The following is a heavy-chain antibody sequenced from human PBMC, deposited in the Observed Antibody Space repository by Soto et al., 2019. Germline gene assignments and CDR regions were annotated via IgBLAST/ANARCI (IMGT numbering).Heavy chain of an antibody. CDR1: GYSFTSYW. V-gene: IGHV5-51*01. D-gene: IGHD5-12*01. J-gene: IGHJ3*02. Sequence: GESLKISCKGSGYSFTSYWIGWVRQMPGKGLEWMGIIYPGDSDTRYSPSFQGQVTISADKSISTAYLQWSSLKASDTAMYYCARHEGDSGYGYAFDIWGQGTMVTVSS. CDR3: ARHEGDSGYGYAFDI. CDR2: IYPGDSDT.